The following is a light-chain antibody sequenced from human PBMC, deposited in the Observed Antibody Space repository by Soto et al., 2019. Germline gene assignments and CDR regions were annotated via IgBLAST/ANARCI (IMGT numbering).Light chain of an antibody. Sequence: EIVMTQSPATLSVSPGERATLSCRASQSVSSNLAWYQQKPGQAPRLLIYGASTRATGIPARFSGSGSGTDFTPTISSLQSEGLGVYYCQEYSDWWTFGQGTKVEIK. CDR2: GAS. V-gene: IGKV3-15*01. CDR1: QSVSSN. J-gene: IGKJ1*01. CDR3: QEYSDWWT.